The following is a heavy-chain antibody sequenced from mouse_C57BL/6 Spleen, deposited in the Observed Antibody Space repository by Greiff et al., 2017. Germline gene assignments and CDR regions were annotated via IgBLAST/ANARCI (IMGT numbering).Heavy chain of an antibody. CDR2: ISDGGSYT. D-gene: IGHD4-1*01. J-gene: IGHJ1*03. V-gene: IGHV5-4*01. CDR1: GFTFSSYA. Sequence: EVQGVESGGGLVKPGGSLKLSCAASGFTFSSYAMSWVRQTPEKRLEWVATISDGGSYTYYPDNVKGRFTISRDNAKNNLYLQMSHLKSEDTAMYYCARAPNWDYWYFDVWGTGTTVTVSS. CDR3: ARAPNWDYWYFDV.